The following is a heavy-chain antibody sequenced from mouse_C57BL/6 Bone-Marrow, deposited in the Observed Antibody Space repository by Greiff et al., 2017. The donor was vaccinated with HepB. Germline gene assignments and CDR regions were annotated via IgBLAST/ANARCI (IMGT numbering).Heavy chain of an antibody. CDR2: IDPSDSET. D-gene: IGHD1-1*01. V-gene: IGHV1-52*01. J-gene: IGHJ3*01. CDR1: GYTFTSCW. CDR3: ARSSGGYYGSSPFAY. Sequence: QVQLQQPGAELVRPGSSVKLSCKASGYTFTSCWMHWVKQRPIQGLEWIGNIDPSDSETHYNQKFKDKATLTVDKSSSTAYMQLSSLTSEDSAVYYCARSSGGYYGSSPFAYWGQGTLGTVSA.